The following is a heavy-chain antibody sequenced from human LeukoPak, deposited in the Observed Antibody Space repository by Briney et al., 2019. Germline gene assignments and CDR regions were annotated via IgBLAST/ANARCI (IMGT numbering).Heavy chain of an antibody. CDR2: ISSNGGST. J-gene: IGHJ5*02. D-gene: IGHD6-13*01. CDR1: GFTFNNYP. CDR3: VKGGSSSSWYTWLDT. V-gene: IGHV3-64D*06. Sequence: GGPLRLSCSASGFTFNNYPMYWVRQPPGKGRGYVSVISSNGGSTYYADSVKGRFTISRDNSKNTLYLQMSSLRAEDTAVYYCVKGGSSSSWYTWLDTWGQGALVTVSS.